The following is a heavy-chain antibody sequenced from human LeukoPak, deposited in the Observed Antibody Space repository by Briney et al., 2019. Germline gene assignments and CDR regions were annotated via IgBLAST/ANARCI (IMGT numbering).Heavy chain of an antibody. CDR1: GYTFTGYY. J-gene: IGHJ4*02. CDR3: ARQRLTTLGFRYYDY. Sequence: ASVKVSCKASGYTFTGYYMHWVRQAPGQGLEWMGWINPNSGRTNYAQKFQGRVTMTRDTSISTAYMELSRLRSDDTAVYYCARQRLTTLGFRYYDYWGQGTLVTVSS. D-gene: IGHD3-10*01. CDR2: INPNSGRT. V-gene: IGHV1-2*02.